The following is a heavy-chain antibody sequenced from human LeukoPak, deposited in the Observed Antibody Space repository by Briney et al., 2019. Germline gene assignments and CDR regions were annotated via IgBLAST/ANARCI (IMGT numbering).Heavy chain of an antibody. CDR3: ARRFAAQLAFVDV. Sequence: PGGSLRLSCAASGFTFSGSTMNWVRQAPGKGLEWVSFISSSSSYIYYADSVKGRFTISRDNSKNTLYLQMGSLTAEDMAVYYCARRFAAQLAFVDVWGKGTTVTISS. CDR2: ISSSSSYI. CDR1: GFTFSGST. D-gene: IGHD3-3*02. V-gene: IGHV3-21*01. J-gene: IGHJ6*04.